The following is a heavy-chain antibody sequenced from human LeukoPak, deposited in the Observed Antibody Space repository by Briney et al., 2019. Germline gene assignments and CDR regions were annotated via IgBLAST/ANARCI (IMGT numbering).Heavy chain of an antibody. V-gene: IGHV4-4*07. Sequence: PSETLSLTCAVSSYSISSGYYWSWIRQPAGKGLEWIGRIYTSGSTNYNPSLKSRVTMSVDASKNQFSLKLSSVTAADTAVYYCARHLYYDSSGDYAFDIWGQGTMVTVSS. CDR1: SYSISSGYY. CDR2: IYTSGST. J-gene: IGHJ3*02. D-gene: IGHD3-22*01. CDR3: ARHLYYDSSGDYAFDI.